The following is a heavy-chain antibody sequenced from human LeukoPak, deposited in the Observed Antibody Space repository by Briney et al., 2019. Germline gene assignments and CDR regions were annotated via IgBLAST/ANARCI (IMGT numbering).Heavy chain of an antibody. CDR3: ARLVSGSYFGY. Sequence: GGSLRLSCAASGFTVSSNYMSWVRQAPGKGLEWVSLIYSGGSTYYADSVRGRFTISRGNSRNTLYLQMNSPRAEDTAVYYCARLVSGSYFGYWGQGALVTVSS. V-gene: IGHV3-66*02. CDR2: IYSGGST. J-gene: IGHJ4*02. CDR1: GFTVSSNY. D-gene: IGHD1-26*01.